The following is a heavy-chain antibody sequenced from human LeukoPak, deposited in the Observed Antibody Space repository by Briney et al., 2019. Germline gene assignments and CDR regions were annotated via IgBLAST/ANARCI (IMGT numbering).Heavy chain of an antibody. CDR1: GGSFSGYY. CDR3: ARGSVYYYDSSGPYYFDY. V-gene: IGHV4-34*01. J-gene: IGHJ4*02. Sequence: PSETLSLTCAVYGGSFSGYYWSWIRQPPGKGLEWIGEINHSGSTNYNPSLKSRVTISVDTSKNQFSLKLSSVTAADTAVYYCARGSVYYYDSSGPYYFDYWGQGTLVTVSS. CDR2: INHSGST. D-gene: IGHD3-22*01.